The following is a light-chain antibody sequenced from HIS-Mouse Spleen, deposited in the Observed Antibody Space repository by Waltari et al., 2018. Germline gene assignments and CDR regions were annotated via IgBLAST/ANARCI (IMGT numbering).Light chain of an antibody. CDR2: DAS. CDR1: QSVSSY. V-gene: IGKV3-11*01. J-gene: IGKJ2*01. CDR3: QQRSNWPPMYT. Sequence: EIVLTQSPATLSLSPGERPTLPCRASQSVSSYLAWYQQKPGQAPRLLIYDASNRATGIPARFSGSGSGTDFTLTISSLEPEDFAVYYCQQRSNWPPMYTFGQGTKLEIK.